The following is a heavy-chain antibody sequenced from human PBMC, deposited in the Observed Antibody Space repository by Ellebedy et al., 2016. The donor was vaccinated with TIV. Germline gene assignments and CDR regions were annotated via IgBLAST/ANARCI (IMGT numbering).Heavy chain of an antibody. CDR1: GFTFGDNA. D-gene: IGHD3-10*01. Sequence: PGGSLRLSCTGSGFTFGDNAMSWFRQAPGSGLEWISFIGTQAYGGTTQYAASVKGRFTISRDDSKNIGYLQMDSLKTEDKAMYYCTTNYYGSGKFYWGQGVLVTVSS. CDR3: TTNYYGSGKFY. J-gene: IGHJ4*02. V-gene: IGHV3-49*03. CDR2: IGTQAYGGTT.